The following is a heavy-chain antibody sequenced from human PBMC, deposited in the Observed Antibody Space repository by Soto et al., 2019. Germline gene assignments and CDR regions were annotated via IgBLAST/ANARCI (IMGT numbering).Heavy chain of an antibody. Sequence: SETLSLTCTVSGGSISSNLYYWGWIRQPPGKGLEWIGSIYYSGITYYNPSLKSRVAISVDTSKNQFSLKLSSVTAADTAVYYCARTYYDFWSGRSSSYDYWDQGTLVT. J-gene: IGHJ4*02. D-gene: IGHD3-3*01. CDR1: GGSISSNLYY. CDR3: ARTYYDFWSGRSSSYDY. V-gene: IGHV4-39*01. CDR2: IYYSGIT.